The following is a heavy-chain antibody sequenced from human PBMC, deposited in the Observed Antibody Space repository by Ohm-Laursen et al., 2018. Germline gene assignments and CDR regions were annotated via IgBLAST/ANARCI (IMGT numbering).Heavy chain of an antibody. CDR3: AKDGMRQSYYGMDV. CDR1: GFTFSSYG. CDR2: ISYDGNKK. D-gene: IGHD2-8*01. V-gene: IGHV3-30*18. J-gene: IGHJ6*02. Sequence: SLRLSCTAPGFTFSSYGMHWVRQAPGKGLEWVALISYDGNKKYYADSVKGRFTISRDYSENTVYLQMNSLRAEDTAVYYCAKDGMRQSYYGMDVWGQGTTVTVSS.